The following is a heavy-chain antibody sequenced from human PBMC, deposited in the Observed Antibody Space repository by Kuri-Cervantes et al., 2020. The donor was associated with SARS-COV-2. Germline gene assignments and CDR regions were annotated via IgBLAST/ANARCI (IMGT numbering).Heavy chain of an antibody. J-gene: IGHJ6*03. V-gene: IGHV3-49*04. CDR3: TREGFPYYYYMDV. D-gene: IGHD3-3*01. CDR2: IKSKTYGGTA. Sequence: GESLKISCTGSGFTFDNYAMSWVRQAPGKGLQWVGFIKSKTYGGTAEYAASVKGRFTISRDDSKSIAYLQMNSLKTEDTAVYYCTREGFPYYYYMDVWGKGTTVTVSS. CDR1: GFTFDNYA.